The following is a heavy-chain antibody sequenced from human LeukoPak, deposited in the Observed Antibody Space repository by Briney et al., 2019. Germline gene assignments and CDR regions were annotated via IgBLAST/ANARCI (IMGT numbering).Heavy chain of an antibody. V-gene: IGHV1-69*13. CDR2: IIAMFGIA. D-gene: IGHD6-19*01. CDR3: ARDRPYTGGWRGFDY. Sequence: SVKVSCKASGGTFSRYAISWVRQAPGQGLEWMGGIIAMFGIANYAQKFQGRVTITADESTSTAYMELSSLRSEDTAVYYCARDRPYTGGWRGFDYWGQGTLVTVSS. J-gene: IGHJ4*02. CDR1: GGTFSRYA.